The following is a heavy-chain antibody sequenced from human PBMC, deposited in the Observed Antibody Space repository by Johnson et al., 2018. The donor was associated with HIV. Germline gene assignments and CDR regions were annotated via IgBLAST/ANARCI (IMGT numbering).Heavy chain of an antibody. CDR2: ISSRGSTI. J-gene: IGHJ3*02. D-gene: IGHD3-16*01. Sequence: QVQLVESGGGLFQPGGSLRLSCAASGFTFSDYYMSWIRQAPGKGLEWVSYISSRGSTIYYADSVKGRFTISRDNAKNALYVQMNSLRAEDTTVYYCGRDRLMTANLFPDAFDIWGQGTMVTVSA. CDR3: GRDRLMTANLFPDAFDI. V-gene: IGHV3-11*04. CDR1: GFTFSDYY.